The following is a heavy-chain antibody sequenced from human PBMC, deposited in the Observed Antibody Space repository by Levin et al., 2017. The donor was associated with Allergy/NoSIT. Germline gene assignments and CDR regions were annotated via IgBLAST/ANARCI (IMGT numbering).Heavy chain of an antibody. CDR1: GVTFSSAW. J-gene: IGHJ4*02. D-gene: IGHD5-24*01. CDR3: TLDVAAQGGGEMDF. CDR2: IRSKTSGETT. Sequence: PGGSLRLSCTASGVTFSSAWMIWVRQAQGKGLEWVARIRSKTSGETTEYAASVEGRFIISRDDSKNTVYMQMNSLKTEDTAVYYCTLDVAAQGGGEMDFWGQGTLVTVSS. V-gene: IGHV3-15*01.